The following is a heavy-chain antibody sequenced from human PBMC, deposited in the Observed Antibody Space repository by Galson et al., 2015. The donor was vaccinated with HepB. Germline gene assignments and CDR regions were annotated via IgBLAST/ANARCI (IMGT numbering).Heavy chain of an antibody. D-gene: IGHD1-14*01. CDR2: MWYDGSNK. J-gene: IGHJ4*02. Sequence: SLRLSCAASGFTFSSYGMHWVRQAPGKGLEWVAVMWYDGSNKYYADSVKGRFTISRDNSKNTLNLQMNSLRAEDTAVYYCARQSGNEFYSFLNYWGQGTLVTVSS. V-gene: IGHV3-33*01. CDR3: ARQSGNEFYSFLNY. CDR1: GFTFSSYG.